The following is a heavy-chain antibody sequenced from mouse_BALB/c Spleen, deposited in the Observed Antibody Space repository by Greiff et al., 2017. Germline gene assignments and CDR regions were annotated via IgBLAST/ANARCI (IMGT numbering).Heavy chain of an antibody. CDR1: GYTFTSYW. Sequence: LKQPGSELVRPGASVKLSCKASGYTFTSYWMHWVKQRPGQGLEWIGNIYPGSGSTNYDEKFKSKATLTVDTSSSTAYMQLSSLTSEDSAVYYCTKNYYYGSSHGWYFDVWGAGTTVTVSS. CDR3: TKNYYYGSSHGWYFDV. CDR2: IYPGSGST. D-gene: IGHD1-1*01. J-gene: IGHJ1*01. V-gene: IGHV1S22*01.